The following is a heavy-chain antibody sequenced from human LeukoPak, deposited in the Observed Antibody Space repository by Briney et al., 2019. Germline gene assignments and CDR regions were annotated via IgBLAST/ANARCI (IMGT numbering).Heavy chain of an antibody. CDR3: AKRGVVIRVILVGFHKEAYYFDS. J-gene: IGHJ4*02. D-gene: IGHD3-22*01. Sequence: GGSLRLSCAASGSTFSSYWMHWVRQAPGKGLVWVSRINSDGSSTSYADSVKGRFTISRDNPKNTLYLQMNSLRVEDTAVYFCAKRGVVIRVILVGFHKEAYYFDSWGQGALVTVSS. CDR1: GSTFSSYW. V-gene: IGHV3-74*01. CDR2: INSDGSST.